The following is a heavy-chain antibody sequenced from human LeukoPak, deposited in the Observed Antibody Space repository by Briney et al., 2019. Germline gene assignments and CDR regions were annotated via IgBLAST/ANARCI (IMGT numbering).Heavy chain of an antibody. J-gene: IGHJ4*02. CDR2: ISGSGGST. Sequence: GGSLRLSCAASGFTFSSYAMSWVRQAPEKGLEWVSAISGSGGSTYYADSVKGRFTISRDNSKNTLHLQMNSLRAEDTAVYYCAKDTRELLLDYWGQGTLVTVSS. D-gene: IGHD1-26*01. CDR1: GFTFSSYA. CDR3: AKDTRELLLDY. V-gene: IGHV3-23*01.